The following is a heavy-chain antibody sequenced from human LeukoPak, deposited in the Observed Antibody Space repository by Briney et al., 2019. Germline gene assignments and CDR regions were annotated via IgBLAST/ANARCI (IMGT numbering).Heavy chain of an antibody. V-gene: IGHV3-7*01. CDR1: GFSFGNYR. CDR3: ERGGSSAISHAADF. Sequence: GGSLRLFCAASGFSFGNYRLIWVRQAPGKGLEWVANIKQDGSEKHYVDAVRGRLTIPRDNAKNSLYLQNNNLRAEDTAVYYCERGGSSAISHAADFWGRGTLVTFSS. D-gene: IGHD2-2*01. J-gene: IGHJ4*02. CDR2: IKQDGSEK.